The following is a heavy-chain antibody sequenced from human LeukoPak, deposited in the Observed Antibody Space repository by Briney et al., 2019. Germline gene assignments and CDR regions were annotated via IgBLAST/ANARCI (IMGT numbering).Heavy chain of an antibody. J-gene: IGHJ4*02. Sequence: EASVNVSCKASGYTFTSYAMHWVRQAPGQRLEWMGWINAGNGNTKYSQKFQGRVTITRDTSASTAYMELSSLRSEDTAVYYCARVSAPGSGWSRGVLFDYWGQGTLVTVSS. CDR3: ARVSAPGSGWSRGVLFDY. D-gene: IGHD6-19*01. V-gene: IGHV1-3*01. CDR2: INAGNGNT. CDR1: GYTFTSYA.